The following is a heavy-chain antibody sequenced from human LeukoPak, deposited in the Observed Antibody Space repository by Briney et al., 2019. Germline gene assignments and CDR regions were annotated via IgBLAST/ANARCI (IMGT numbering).Heavy chain of an antibody. CDR1: GYSISSGYY. J-gene: IGHJ4*02. CDR3: TGKYYYDSSGYYYADY. CDR2: IHHSGST. Sequence: SETLSLTCTVSGYSISSGYYWGWIRQPPGKGLEWIGSIHHSGSTNYNPSLKSRVTISLDTSKNQFSLKLSSVTAADTAVYYCTGKYYYDSSGYYYADYWGQGTLVTVSS. V-gene: IGHV4-38-2*02. D-gene: IGHD3-22*01.